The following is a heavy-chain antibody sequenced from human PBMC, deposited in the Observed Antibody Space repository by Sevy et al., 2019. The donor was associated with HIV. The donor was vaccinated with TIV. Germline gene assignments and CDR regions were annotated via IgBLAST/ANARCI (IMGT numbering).Heavy chain of an antibody. J-gene: IGHJ4*02. CDR3: ARHGGLVDRGFDF. CDR1: GGSISRNSYD. D-gene: IGHD2-21*01. V-gene: IGHV4-39*01. Sequence: SETLSLTCSVSGGSISRNSYDWGRIRQPPGRGLEWIGSIFYSGNTYYATSLRSRVTISVDTSKNQFSLNLSSVTDADTAVYYCARHGGLVDRGFDFWGQGTLVTVSS. CDR2: IFYSGNT.